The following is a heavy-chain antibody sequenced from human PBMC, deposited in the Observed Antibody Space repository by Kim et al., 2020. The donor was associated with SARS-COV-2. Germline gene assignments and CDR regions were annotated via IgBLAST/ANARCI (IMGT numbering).Heavy chain of an antibody. J-gene: IGHJ4*02. D-gene: IGHD1-26*01. CDR3: AKDSVGATTSFDY. V-gene: IGHV3-23*01. Sequence: GGSLRLSCVVSGFTFSSFAMSWVRQAPGKGLEWVSAISSTGTTTYYADSVKGRFTISRDNSKNTLYLQMSSLRAEDTALYFCAKDSVGATTSFDYWGQGTLVTVSS. CDR1: GFTFSSFA. CDR2: ISSTGTTT.